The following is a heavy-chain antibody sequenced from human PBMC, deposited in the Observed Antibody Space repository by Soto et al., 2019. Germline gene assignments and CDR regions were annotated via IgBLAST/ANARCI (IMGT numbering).Heavy chain of an antibody. CDR3: AREYSSSSPPYYYYGMDV. CDR2: ISGSGGST. Sequence: EVQLLESGGGLVQPGGSLRLSCAASGFTFSSYAMSWVRQAPGKGLEWVSAISGSGGSTYYADSVKGRFTISRDNSKNSLYLQMNSLRAEDTAVYYCAREYSSSSPPYYYYGMDVWGQGTTVTVSS. J-gene: IGHJ6*02. CDR1: GFTFSSYA. V-gene: IGHV3-23*01. D-gene: IGHD6-6*01.